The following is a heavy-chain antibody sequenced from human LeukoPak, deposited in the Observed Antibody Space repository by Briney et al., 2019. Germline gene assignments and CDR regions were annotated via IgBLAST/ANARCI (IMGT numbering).Heavy chain of an antibody. CDR1: GGSISSYY. D-gene: IGHD3-10*01. CDR3: ARDGDSQRYGSGSRGYYFDY. Sequence: PSETLSLTCTVSGGSISSYYWSWIRQPAGKGLEWIGRIYTSGSTNYNPSLKSRVTMSVDTSKNQFSLKLSSVTAADTAVYYCARDGDSQRYGSGSRGYYFDYWGQGTLVTVSS. J-gene: IGHJ4*02. CDR2: IYTSGST. V-gene: IGHV4-4*07.